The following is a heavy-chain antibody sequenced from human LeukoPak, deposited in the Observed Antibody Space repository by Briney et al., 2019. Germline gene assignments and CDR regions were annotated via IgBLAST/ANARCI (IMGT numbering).Heavy chain of an antibody. V-gene: IGHV3-23*01. CDR3: AKEAVSASALDY. J-gene: IGHJ4*02. CDR1: GFIFSTYA. D-gene: IGHD2-8*01. CDR2: ISGSTGST. Sequence: GGSLRLSCAASGFIFSTYAMSWVRQAPGKGLEWVSTISGSTGSTYYADSVKGRFTISRDNPRNTLYLQMNSLRAEDTAVYYCAKEAVSASALDYWGQGTLVTVSS.